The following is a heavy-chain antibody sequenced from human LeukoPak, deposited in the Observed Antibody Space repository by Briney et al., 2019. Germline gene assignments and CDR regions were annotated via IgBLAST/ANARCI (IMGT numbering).Heavy chain of an antibody. CDR3: AGVPHDYGDYEAFDI. Sequence: SETLSLTCTVSGGSISSYYWSWIRQPAGKGLEWIGRIYTSESTNYNPSLKSRVTMSIDTSKNQFSLKLSSVTAADAAVYYCAGVPHDYGDYEAFDIWGRGTMVTVSS. V-gene: IGHV4-4*07. D-gene: IGHD4-17*01. CDR1: GGSISSYY. CDR2: IYTSEST. J-gene: IGHJ3*02.